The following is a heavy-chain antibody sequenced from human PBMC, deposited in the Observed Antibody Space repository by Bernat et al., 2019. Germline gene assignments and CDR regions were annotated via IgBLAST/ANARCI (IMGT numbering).Heavy chain of an antibody. Sequence: EVQLVESGGGLVQPGGSLRLSCAASGFTFSSYAMHWVRQAPGKGLEYVSAISSNGGSTYYANSVKGRFTISRDNSKNTLYLQMGSLRAEDMAVYYCARDHIRTIAARRDYYYYYGMDVWGQGTTVTVSS. CDR3: ARDHIRTIAARRDYYYYYGMDV. V-gene: IGHV3-64*01. CDR2: ISSNGGST. J-gene: IGHJ6*02. D-gene: IGHD6-6*01. CDR1: GFTFSSYA.